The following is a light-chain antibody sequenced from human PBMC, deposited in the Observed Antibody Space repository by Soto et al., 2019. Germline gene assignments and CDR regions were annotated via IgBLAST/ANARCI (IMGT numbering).Light chain of an antibody. CDR2: DAS. Sequence: DIVLTQSPANLAMSPCERTNLSCRASQSVSSYLAWYQQKPGQAPRLLIYDASNRATGIPARFSGSGSGTDFTLTISSLEPEDFAVYYCQQRSNWPPITFGQGTRLEIK. J-gene: IGKJ5*01. V-gene: IGKV3-11*01. CDR1: QSVSSY. CDR3: QQRSNWPPIT.